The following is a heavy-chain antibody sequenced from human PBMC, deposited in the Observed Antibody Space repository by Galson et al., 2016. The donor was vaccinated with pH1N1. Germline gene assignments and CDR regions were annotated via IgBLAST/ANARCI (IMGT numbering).Heavy chain of an antibody. CDR1: GYRFSTYW. D-gene: IGHD1-20*01. Sequence: QSGAEVKKPGESLKISCSGAGYRFSTYWIGWVRQMPGQGLEWMAIIYPITSDTKYNPSFEGQVTISADRSIRTAYLQWSSLKASDTAIYYCARGRRDSAYNWNLPLDYWGQGTLVTVSS. CDR3: ARGRRDSAYNWNLPLDY. CDR2: IYPITSDT. V-gene: IGHV5-51*03. J-gene: IGHJ4*02.